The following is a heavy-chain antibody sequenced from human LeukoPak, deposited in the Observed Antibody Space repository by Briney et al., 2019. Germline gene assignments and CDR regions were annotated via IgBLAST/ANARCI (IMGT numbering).Heavy chain of an antibody. D-gene: IGHD3-9*01. J-gene: IGHJ4*02. V-gene: IGHV1-69*04. CDR3: ARGPFDLLTAYFDY. CDR1: GGSFGNYA. Sequence: ASVKVSCKASGGSFGNYAISWVRQAPGQGPEWMGRIIPVLDIANYAQQFRGRVTITADKSTSTISMELGSLRSEDTAVYYCARGPFDLLTAYFDYWGQGTLVTVSS. CDR2: IIPVLDIA.